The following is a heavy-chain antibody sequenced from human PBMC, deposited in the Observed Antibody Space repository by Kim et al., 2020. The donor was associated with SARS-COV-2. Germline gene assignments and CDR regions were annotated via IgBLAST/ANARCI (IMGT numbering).Heavy chain of an antibody. CDR2: INHSGST. CDR1: GGSFSGYY. CDR3: ARVHAIHDYGDYVGWFDP. V-gene: IGHV4-34*01. D-gene: IGHD4-17*01. Sequence: SETLSLTCAVYGGSFSGYYWSWIRQPPGKGLEWIGEINHSGSTNYNPSLKSRVTISVDTSKNQFSLKLSSVTAADTAVYYCARVHAIHDYGDYVGWFDP. J-gene: IGHJ5*02.